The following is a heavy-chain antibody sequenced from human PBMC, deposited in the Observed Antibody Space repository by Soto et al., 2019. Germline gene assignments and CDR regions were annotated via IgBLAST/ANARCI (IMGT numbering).Heavy chain of an antibody. CDR2: ISAYNGNT. CDR3: ARLWSSRSAHRAYSSYHGMDV. CDR1: GYTFTNYG. D-gene: IGHD2-21*01. V-gene: IGHV1-18*01. Sequence: GASVKVSCKASGYTFTNYGISWVRQAPGQGLEWMGWISAYNGNTNYAQKPQDRVSMTTDTSTSTAYMDLRSLRSDDTAVYYCARLWSSRSAHRAYSSYHGMDVWGQRTTVTFYS. J-gene: IGHJ6*01.